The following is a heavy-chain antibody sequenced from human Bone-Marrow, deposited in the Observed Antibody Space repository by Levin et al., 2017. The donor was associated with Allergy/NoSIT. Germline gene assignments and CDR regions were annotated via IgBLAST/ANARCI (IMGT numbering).Heavy chain of an antibody. J-gene: IGHJ4*02. CDR3: VRGTTVTTGGYFDY. CDR1: GFTFSSYS. D-gene: IGHD4-11*01. CDR2: IIPIFGAP. V-gene: IGHV1-69*13. Sequence: ASVKVSCNASGFTFSSYSINWVRQAPGQGLEWMGGIIPIFGAPKFAQKFQGRVTITADGSTNIAYMELSSLRSDDTAVYFCVRGTTVTTGGYFDYWGQGSLVTVSS.